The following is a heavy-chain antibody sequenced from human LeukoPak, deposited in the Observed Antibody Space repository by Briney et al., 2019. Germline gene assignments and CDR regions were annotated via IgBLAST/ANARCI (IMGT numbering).Heavy chain of an antibody. CDR3: AKGGGAPDY. CDR1: GFTFSSYG. J-gene: IGHJ4*02. CDR2: ISGSGGST. Sequence: PGRSLRLSCAASGFTFSSYGMHWVRQAPGKGLEWVSAISGSGGSTYYADSVKGRFTISRDNSKNTLYLQMNSLRAEDTAVYYCAKGGGAPDYWGQGTLVTVSS. V-gene: IGHV3-23*01. D-gene: IGHD3-16*01.